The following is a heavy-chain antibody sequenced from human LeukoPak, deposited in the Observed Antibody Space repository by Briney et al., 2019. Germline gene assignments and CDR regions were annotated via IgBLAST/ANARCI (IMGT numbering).Heavy chain of an antibody. CDR2: ISYDGSNK. J-gene: IGHJ4*02. CDR1: GFTFSSYG. Sequence: PGGSLRLSCAASGFTFSSYGMHWVRQAPGKGLEWVAVISYDGSNKYYADSVKGRFTISRDNSKNTLYLQMNSLRAEDTAVYYCAKGNQLLQSPYFDYWGQGTLVTVSS. D-gene: IGHD2-2*01. V-gene: IGHV3-30*18. CDR3: AKGNQLLQSPYFDY.